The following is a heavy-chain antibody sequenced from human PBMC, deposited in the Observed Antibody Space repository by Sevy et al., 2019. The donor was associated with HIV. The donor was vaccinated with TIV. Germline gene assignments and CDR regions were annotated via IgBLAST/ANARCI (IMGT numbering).Heavy chain of an antibody. CDR3: AKDRMVQGVTGKDDAFDI. D-gene: IGHD3-10*01. V-gene: IGHV3-23*01. CDR1: GFTFSSYA. Sequence: GGSLRLSCAASGFTFSSYAMSWVRQAPGKGLEWVSAISGSGGSIYYADSVKGRFTISRDNSKNTLYLQMNSLRAEDTAVYYCAKDRMVQGVTGKDDAFDIWGQGTMVTVSS. J-gene: IGHJ3*02. CDR2: ISGSGGSI.